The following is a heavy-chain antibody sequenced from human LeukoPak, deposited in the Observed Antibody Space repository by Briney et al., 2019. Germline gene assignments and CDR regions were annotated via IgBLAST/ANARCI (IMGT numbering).Heavy chain of an antibody. V-gene: IGHV4-39*01. CDR3: ARRLYYYDSSGYLGAFDI. CDR1: GDSISSGSYY. Sequence: SETLSLTCTVSGDSISSGSYYWGWLRQPPGKGLEWIGSIYYSGSTYYNPSLKSRVTISVDTSKNQFSLKLSSVTAADTAVYYCARRLYYYDSSGYLGAFDIWGQGTMVTVSS. D-gene: IGHD3-22*01. J-gene: IGHJ3*02. CDR2: IYYSGST.